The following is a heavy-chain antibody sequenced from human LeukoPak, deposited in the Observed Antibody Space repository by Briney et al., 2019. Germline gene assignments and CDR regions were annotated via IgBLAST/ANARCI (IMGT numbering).Heavy chain of an antibody. CDR1: GFTFSSYA. CDR2: ISYDGSNK. CDR3: ARDWNYYGSGSYYNLYFDY. J-gene: IGHJ4*02. Sequence: PGRSLRLSCAASGFTFSSYAMHWVRQAPGKGLEWVAVISYDGSNKYYADSVKGRFAIPRDNSKNTLYLQMNSLRAEDTAVYYCARDWNYYGSGSYYNLYFDYWGQGTLVTVSS. D-gene: IGHD3-10*01. V-gene: IGHV3-30*09.